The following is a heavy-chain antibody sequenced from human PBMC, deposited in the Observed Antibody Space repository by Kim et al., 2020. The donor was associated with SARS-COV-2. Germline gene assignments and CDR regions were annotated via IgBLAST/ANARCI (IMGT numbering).Heavy chain of an antibody. J-gene: IGHJ5*02. CDR2: ISGSGGST. D-gene: IGHD1-7*01. CDR1: GFTFSSYA. Sequence: GGSLRLSCAASGFTFSSYAMSWVRQAPGKGLEWVSAISGSGGSTYYADSVKGRFTISRDNSKNTLYLQMNSLRAEDTAVYYCARGDNWNFRLHPHWFDPWGQGTLVTVSS. CDR3: ARGDNWNFRLHPHWFDP. V-gene: IGHV3-23*01.